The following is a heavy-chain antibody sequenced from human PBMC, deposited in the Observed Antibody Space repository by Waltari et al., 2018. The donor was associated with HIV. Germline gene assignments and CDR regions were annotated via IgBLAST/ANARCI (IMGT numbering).Heavy chain of an antibody. CDR3: ARGGYYYDISGYYHY. J-gene: IGHJ4*02. CDR1: GFTFSNFA. D-gene: IGHD3-22*01. Sequence: QVQLVDSGGGVVQPGRSLRLSCAAPGFTFSNFAMPWVRQAPGKGLEWVAVIWYDGDNKYYADSVKGRFTISRDNSKNTLYLQMNSLRVEDTAVYYCARGGYYYDISGYYHYWGQGTLVTVSS. CDR2: IWYDGDNK. V-gene: IGHV3-33*01.